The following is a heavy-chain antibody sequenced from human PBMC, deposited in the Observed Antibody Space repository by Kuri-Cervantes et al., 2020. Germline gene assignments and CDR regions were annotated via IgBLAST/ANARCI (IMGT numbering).Heavy chain of an antibody. J-gene: IGHJ4*02. CDR3: ARHFDYSLEY. Sequence: GSLRLSCTVSGGSISSYYWSWIRQPAGKGLEWIGRIYTSGSTNYNPSLKSRVTMSVDASKNQFFLRLSSVTAADTAFYYCARHFDYSLEYWGQGTLVTVSS. CDR2: IYTSGST. V-gene: IGHV4-4*07. D-gene: IGHD4-11*01. CDR1: GGSISSYY.